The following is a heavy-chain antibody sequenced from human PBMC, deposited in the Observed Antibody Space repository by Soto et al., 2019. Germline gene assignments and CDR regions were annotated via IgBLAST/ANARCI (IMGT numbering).Heavy chain of an antibody. Sequence: QITLKQSGPTLVKPTQTLTLTCTFSVFSLRTSGVGVGWIPQAPGQALEWVAIIYWDDDKRYSPYLRSRLTINKDTSKPQVVLTMTNLDPVDTATYYGAHSPYGSGDGYGAFNMWGQGTMVTVSS. CDR2: IYWDDDK. J-gene: IGHJ3*02. D-gene: IGHD2-21*02. CDR1: VFSLRTSGVG. V-gene: IGHV2-5*02. CDR3: AHSPYGSGDGYGAFNM.